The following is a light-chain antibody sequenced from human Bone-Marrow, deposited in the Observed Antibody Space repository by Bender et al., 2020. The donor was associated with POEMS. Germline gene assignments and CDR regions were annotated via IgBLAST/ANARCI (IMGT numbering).Light chain of an antibody. CDR3: CLYAGSNGLI. CDR1: SSDVGGYDY. J-gene: IGLJ2*01. CDR2: NVN. V-gene: IGLV2-11*01. Sequence: QSALTQPRSVSGSPGQSVTISCTGTSSDVGGYDYVSWYQQHPGKAPELMIYNVNKRPSGVPDRFSGSKSGNTASLTISGLQAEDEADYYCCLYAGSNGLIFGGGTKLTVL.